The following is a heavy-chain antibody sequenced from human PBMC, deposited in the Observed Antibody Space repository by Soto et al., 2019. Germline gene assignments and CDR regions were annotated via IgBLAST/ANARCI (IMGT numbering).Heavy chain of an antibody. CDR3: ARGLGSSWFFL. J-gene: IGHJ5*02. CDR2: IDFDSSPI. Sequence: GGSLRLSCAGSGFTFNDYAMTWVRQAPGKGLEWLSYIDFDSSPIRYADSVMGRFTVSRDNAKDSLYLQMNSLRPEDTAIYYCARGLGSSWFFLWGPGTLVTVSS. D-gene: IGHD6-13*01. V-gene: IGHV3-48*01. CDR1: GFTFNDYA.